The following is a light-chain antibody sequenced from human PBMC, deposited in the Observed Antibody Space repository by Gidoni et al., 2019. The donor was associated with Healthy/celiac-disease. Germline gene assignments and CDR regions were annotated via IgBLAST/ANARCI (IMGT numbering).Light chain of an antibody. J-gene: IGLJ2*01. CDR1: ALPKQY. CDR2: KDR. CDR3: QSADSSGTYVV. Sequence: SYELTQPPSVSVSPVQTARSTCSGDALPKQYAYWYQQKPGQAPVLVIYKDRERPSGIPERFSGSSSGTTVTLTISGVQAEDEADYYCQSADSSGTYVVFGGGTKLTVL. V-gene: IGLV3-25*03.